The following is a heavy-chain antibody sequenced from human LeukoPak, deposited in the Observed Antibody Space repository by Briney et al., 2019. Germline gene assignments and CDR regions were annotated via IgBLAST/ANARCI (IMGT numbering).Heavy chain of an antibody. CDR1: GFTFSSYA. Sequence: PGGSLSLSCAASGFTFSSYAMSWVRQAPGKGLEWVSAISGSGGSTYYADSVKGRFTISRDNSKNTLYLQMNSLRAEDTAVYYCAKAKWGYDSRYFDYWGQGTLVTVSS. J-gene: IGHJ4*02. V-gene: IGHV3-23*01. CDR2: ISGSGGST. CDR3: AKAKWGYDSRYFDY. D-gene: IGHD5-12*01.